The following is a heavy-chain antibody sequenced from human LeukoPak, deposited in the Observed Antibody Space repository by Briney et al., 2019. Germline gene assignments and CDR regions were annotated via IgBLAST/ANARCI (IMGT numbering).Heavy chain of an antibody. CDR1: GGSVSSYC. V-gene: IGHV4-59*02. CDR3: ATARYANAWYAFDI. Sequence: SETLSLTCTVSGGSVSSYCWSWIRRPPGRGLEWIAYLSHSGSSDSNPSLTSRVTTLVDTSKNQFSLKLTSVTAADTAVYYCATARYANAWYAFDIWGHGTMVTVSS. CDR2: LSHSGSS. D-gene: IGHD2-2*01. J-gene: IGHJ3*02.